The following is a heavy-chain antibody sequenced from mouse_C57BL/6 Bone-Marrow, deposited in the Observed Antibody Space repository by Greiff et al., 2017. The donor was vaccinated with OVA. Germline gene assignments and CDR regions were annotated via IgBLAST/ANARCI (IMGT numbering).Heavy chain of an antibody. CDR3: ARSGDGYYYAMDY. CDR1: GYTFTSYW. CDR2: IDPSDSYT. D-gene: IGHD2-3*01. Sequence: QVQLQQPGAELVKPGASVKLSCKASGYTFTSYWMQWVKQRPGQGLEWIGEIDPSDSYTNYNQKFKGKATLTVHTSSSTAYMQLSSLRSEDSAVYYCARSGDGYYYAMDYWGQGTSVTVSS. V-gene: IGHV1-50*01. J-gene: IGHJ4*01.